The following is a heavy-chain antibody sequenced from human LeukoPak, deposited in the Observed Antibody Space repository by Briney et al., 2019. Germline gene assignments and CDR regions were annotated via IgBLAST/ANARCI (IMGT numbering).Heavy chain of an antibody. CDR1: GGSISSGSYY. Sequence: SQTLSLTCTVSGGSISSGSYYWSWIRQPAGKGLEWIGRIYTSGSTNYNPSLKSRVTISVDTSKNQFSLKLSSVTAADTAVYYCAREGGYSGYDHLFDPWGQGTLVTVSS. CDR3: AREGGYSGYDHLFDP. J-gene: IGHJ5*02. D-gene: IGHD5-12*01. V-gene: IGHV4-61*02. CDR2: IYTSGST.